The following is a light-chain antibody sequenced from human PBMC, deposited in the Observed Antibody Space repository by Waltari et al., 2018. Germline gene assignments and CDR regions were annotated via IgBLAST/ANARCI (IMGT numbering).Light chain of an antibody. V-gene: IGKV1-5*03. Sequence: DIQMTQSPSTLSASVGDRITVTCRASQSVSGWLAWYQQKPGKAPNHLIYKASTLESGVPSRFSGSGSGTEFTLTISSLQPDDFATYYCQEYSTYSRTFGQGTKVEIK. CDR3: QEYSTYSRT. CDR1: QSVSGW. CDR2: KAS. J-gene: IGKJ1*01.